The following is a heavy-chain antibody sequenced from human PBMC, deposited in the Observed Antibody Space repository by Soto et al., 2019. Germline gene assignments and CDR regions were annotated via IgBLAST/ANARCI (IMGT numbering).Heavy chain of an antibody. V-gene: IGHV4-34*01. CDR3: AGGARLYCSGGSCYNPIY. CDR1: GGSFSGYY. J-gene: IGHJ4*02. Sequence: QVQLQQWGAGLLKPSETLSLTCAVYGGSFSGYYWSWIRQPPGKGLEWIGEINHSGSTNYNPSLKSRVTISVDTSKNQFSLKLSSVTAADTAVYYCAGGARLYCSGGSCYNPIYWGQGTLVTVSS. D-gene: IGHD2-15*01. CDR2: INHSGST.